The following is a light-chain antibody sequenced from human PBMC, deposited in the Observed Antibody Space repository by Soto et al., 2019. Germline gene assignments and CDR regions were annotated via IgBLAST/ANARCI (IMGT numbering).Light chain of an antibody. CDR3: SSYTSSSTLYV. CDR2: DVS. Sequence: QSALTQPASVSGSPGQSITISCTGTSSDVGGYNYVSSYQQHPGKAPKLMIYDVSNRPSGVSNRFSGSKSGNTASLTISGLQAEDEADYYCSSYTSSSTLYVFGTGIKLTVL. CDR1: SSDVGGYNY. V-gene: IGLV2-14*01. J-gene: IGLJ1*01.